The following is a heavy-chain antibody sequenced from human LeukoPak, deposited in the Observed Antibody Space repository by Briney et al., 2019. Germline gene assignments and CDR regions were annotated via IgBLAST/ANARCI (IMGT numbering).Heavy chain of an antibody. Sequence: SETLSLTCTVSGGSISSYYWGWIRQAPGKGLEWIGYIYYSGSTKYNPSLKSRVTISVDTSKNQFSLKLNSVTAADTAVYYCARRRAEGGSNGHYNWFDPWGQGTLVTVSS. D-gene: IGHD6-13*01. J-gene: IGHJ5*02. CDR2: IYYSGST. CDR1: GGSISSYY. CDR3: ARRRAEGGSNGHYNWFDP. V-gene: IGHV4-59*08.